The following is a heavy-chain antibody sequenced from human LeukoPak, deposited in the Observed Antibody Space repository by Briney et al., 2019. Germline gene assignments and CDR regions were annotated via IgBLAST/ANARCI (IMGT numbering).Heavy chain of an antibody. CDR1: GYTFTNYW. D-gene: IGHD2-15*01. CDR3: ASGHCDSDSCYYAIDY. CDR2: IYPADSDT. J-gene: IGHJ4*02. Sequence: GESLKISCKGSGYTFTNYWIGWVRQMPGKGLEWMGTIYPADSDTRYGPSFQGQVTISVDKSISTAYLQWSSLKASDTAMYYCASGHCDSDSCYYAIDYWGQGTLVTVSS. V-gene: IGHV5-51*01.